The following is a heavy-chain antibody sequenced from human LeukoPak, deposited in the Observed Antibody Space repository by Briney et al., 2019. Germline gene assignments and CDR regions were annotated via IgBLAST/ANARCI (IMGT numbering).Heavy chain of an antibody. CDR3: ARDAGGIAAAGREYDY. Sequence: PSETLSLTCTVSGGSVSSGSYYWSWIRQPPGEGLEWIGYIYYSGSTNYNPSLKSRVTISVDTSKNQFSLKLSSVTAADTAVYYCARDAGGIAAAGREYDYWGQGTLVTVSS. J-gene: IGHJ4*02. CDR1: GGSVSSGSYY. CDR2: IYYSGST. V-gene: IGHV4-61*01. D-gene: IGHD6-13*01.